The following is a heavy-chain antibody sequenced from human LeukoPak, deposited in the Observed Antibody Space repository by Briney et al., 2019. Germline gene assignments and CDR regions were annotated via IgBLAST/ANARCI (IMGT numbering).Heavy chain of an antibody. CDR2: ISSSGSTI. V-gene: IGHV3-48*03. CDR1: GFAFSSYE. J-gene: IGHJ4*02. CDR3: ARDRYYGSGIYDY. D-gene: IGHD3-10*01. Sequence: GGSLRLSCAASGFAFSSYEMNWVRQAPGKGVEWVSYISSSGSTIYYADSVKGRFTISRDNAKNSLYLQMNSLRAEDTALYYCARDRYYGSGIYDYWGQGALVTVSS.